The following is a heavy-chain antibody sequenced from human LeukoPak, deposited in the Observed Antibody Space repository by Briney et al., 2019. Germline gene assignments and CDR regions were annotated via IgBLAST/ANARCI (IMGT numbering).Heavy chain of an antibody. Sequence: GGSLRLSCAASGLTFSSYSINWVRQAPGKGLEWVSYISSGSRTIYYADSVKGRFTTSRDNARNSLYLQMNSLRDEDTAVYYCARHGSGYGQVDYWGQGTLVTVSS. D-gene: IGHD6-25*01. CDR3: ARHGSGYGQVDY. V-gene: IGHV3-48*02. J-gene: IGHJ4*02. CDR2: ISSGSRTI. CDR1: GLTFSSYS.